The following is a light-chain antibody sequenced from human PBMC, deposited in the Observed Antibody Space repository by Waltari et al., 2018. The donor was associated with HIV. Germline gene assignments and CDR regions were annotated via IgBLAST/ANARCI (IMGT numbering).Light chain of an antibody. Sequence: EVVMTQSPRSLPVTLGQPASISCRSSQSLVFRDGNTFFHWFHQRPGQSPRRLIYQVSNRDSGVPDRFSGSGSVTDFTLKISRVESEDVGIYYCLQVTHWPPTFGQGTNLEIK. CDR2: QVS. J-gene: IGKJ2*01. V-gene: IGKV2-30*01. CDR1: QSLVFRDGNTF. CDR3: LQVTHWPPT.